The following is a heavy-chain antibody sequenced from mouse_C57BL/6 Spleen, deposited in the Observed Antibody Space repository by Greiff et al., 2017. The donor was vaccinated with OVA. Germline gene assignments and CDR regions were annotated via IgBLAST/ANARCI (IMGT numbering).Heavy chain of an antibody. V-gene: IGHV2-9-1*01. D-gene: IGHD1-1*01. J-gene: IGHJ1*03. Sequence: VQLQQSGPGLVAPSQSLSITCTVSGFSLTSYAISWVRQPPGKGLEWLGVIWTGGGTHYNSALKSRLSISKDNSKSQVYLKMNSLQTDDTARYYCARSTTVVATDWYFDVWGTGTTVTVSS. CDR2: IWTGGGT. CDR1: GFSLTSYA. CDR3: ARSTTVVATDWYFDV.